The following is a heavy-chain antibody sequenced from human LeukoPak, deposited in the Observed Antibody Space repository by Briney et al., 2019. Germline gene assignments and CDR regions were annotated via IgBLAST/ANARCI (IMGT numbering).Heavy chain of an antibody. CDR3: ARGHDCSSTSCYLAWFDP. V-gene: IGHV4-38-2*02. CDR2: IYHSGST. CDR1: GYSISSGYY. J-gene: IGHJ5*02. Sequence: SETLSLTCTVSGYSISSGYYWGWIRQPPGKGLEWIGSIYHSGSTYYNPSLKSRVTISVDTSKNQFSLKLSSVTAADTAVYYCARGHDCSSTSCYLAWFDPWGQGTLVTVSS. D-gene: IGHD2-2*01.